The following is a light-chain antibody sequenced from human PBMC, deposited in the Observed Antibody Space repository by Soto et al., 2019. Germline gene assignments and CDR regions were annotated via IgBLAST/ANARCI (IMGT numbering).Light chain of an antibody. J-gene: IGLJ1*01. CDR2: EVS. CDR3: SSFTSSSTYV. CDR1: SSDVGGYKY. Sequence: QSLLNLPASVSGSPGQSITISCTGTSSDVGGYKYVSWYQQHPGKAPKPIIYEVSNRPSGVSNRFSGSKSGNTASLTISGLQAEDETDYYCSSFTSSSTYVFGTGTKVTVL. V-gene: IGLV2-14*01.